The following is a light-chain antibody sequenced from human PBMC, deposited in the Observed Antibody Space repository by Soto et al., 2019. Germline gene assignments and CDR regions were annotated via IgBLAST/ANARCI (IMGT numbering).Light chain of an antibody. J-gene: IGLJ1*01. CDR3: NSSTSNNTYV. CDR1: SSDVGAFNY. Sequence: QSVLAQPASVSGSPGQAITISCSGTSSDVGAFNYVSWYQQHPGKAPKLMIYDVSNRPSGASNPFSGSKSGNTASLTISGLRAEDEADYYSNSSTSNNTYVFGTGTKGPVL. V-gene: IGLV2-14*03. CDR2: DVS.